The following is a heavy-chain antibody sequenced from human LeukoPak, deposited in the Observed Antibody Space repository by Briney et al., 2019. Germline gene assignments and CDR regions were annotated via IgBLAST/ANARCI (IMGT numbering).Heavy chain of an antibody. CDR2: IIPIFGTA. CDR3: ATAILTGYYTNWYFDL. Sequence: ASVKVSCKASGGTFSSYAISWVRQAPGQGLEWMGGIIPIFGTANYAQKFRGRVTITADKSTRTAYMELSSLRPEDTAVYYCATAILTGYYTNWYFDLWGRGTLVTVSS. V-gene: IGHV1-69*06. J-gene: IGHJ2*01. D-gene: IGHD3-9*01. CDR1: GGTFSSYA.